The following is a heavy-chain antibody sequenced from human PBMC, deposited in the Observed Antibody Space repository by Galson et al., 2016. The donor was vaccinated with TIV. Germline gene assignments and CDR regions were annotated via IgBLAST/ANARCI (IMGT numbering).Heavy chain of an antibody. CDR1: GGTLDNYA. CDR3: ARDVPCGGSCYFFDY. Sequence: SVKVSCKASGGTLDNYAFNWVRQAPGRGLEWMGGILPISRTTNYAQKFQGRVTFATDESPSTTYMELNSLRSDDTAVYYCARDVPCGGSCYFFDYWGQGTLVTVSA. V-gene: IGHV1-69*05. CDR2: ILPISRTT. J-gene: IGHJ4*02. D-gene: IGHD2-21*01.